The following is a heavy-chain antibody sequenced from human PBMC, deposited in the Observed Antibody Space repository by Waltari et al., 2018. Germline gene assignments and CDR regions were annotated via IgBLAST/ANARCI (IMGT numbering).Heavy chain of an antibody. Sequence: EVQLVESGGGLVKPGGSLRLSCAASGFTVSSYSMNWVRQAPGKGLEWVSSISSSSSYIYYADSVKGRFTISRDNAKNSLYLQMNSLRAEDTAVYYCARRRGGDLDYWGQGTLVTVSS. D-gene: IGHD2-21*01. CDR2: ISSSSSYI. J-gene: IGHJ4*02. CDR1: GFTVSSYS. V-gene: IGHV3-21*01. CDR3: ARRRGGDLDY.